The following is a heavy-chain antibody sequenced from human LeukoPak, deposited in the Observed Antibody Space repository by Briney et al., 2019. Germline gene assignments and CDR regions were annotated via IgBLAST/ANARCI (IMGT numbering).Heavy chain of an antibody. J-gene: IGHJ4*02. CDR1: GFTFSSYA. D-gene: IGHD1-20*01. Sequence: PGGSLRLSCAASGFTFSSYAMSWVRQAPGKGREWVSAISGSGGSTYYADSVKGRFTISRDNSKNTLYLQMNSLRAEDTAVYYCARSPYDWNYGDYWGQGTLVTVSS. CDR3: ARSPYDWNYGDY. V-gene: IGHV3-23*01. CDR2: ISGSGGST.